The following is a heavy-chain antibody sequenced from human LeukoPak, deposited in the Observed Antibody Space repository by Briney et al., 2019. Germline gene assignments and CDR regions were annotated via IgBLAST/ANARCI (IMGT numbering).Heavy chain of an antibody. CDR3: ATSTTGTTIGYFDY. D-gene: IGHD1-1*01. Sequence: ASVKVSCKASGYTFTSYAMHWVRQAPGQRLEWMGWVNAGNGNTKYSQEFQGRVTITRDTSASTAYMELSSLRSEDMAVYYCATSTTGTTIGYFDYWGQGTLVTVSS. V-gene: IGHV1-3*03. J-gene: IGHJ4*02. CDR1: GYTFTSYA. CDR2: VNAGNGNT.